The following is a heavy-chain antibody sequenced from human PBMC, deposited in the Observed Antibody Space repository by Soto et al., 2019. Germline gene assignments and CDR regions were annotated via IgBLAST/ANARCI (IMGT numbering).Heavy chain of an antibody. CDR3: VRDAVGYCSGGSCYFDY. CDR2: ISSSSSYI. D-gene: IGHD2-15*01. V-gene: IGHV3-21*01. Sequence: EVQLVESGGGLVKPGGSLRLSCAASGFTFDTYTMNWVRQAPGKGLEWVSLISSSSSYIYYADSVKGRFTISRDNAKNSLYLQMNSLRAEDTAVYYCVRDAVGYCSGGSCYFDYWGQGTLVTVSS. CDR1: GFTFDTYT. J-gene: IGHJ4*02.